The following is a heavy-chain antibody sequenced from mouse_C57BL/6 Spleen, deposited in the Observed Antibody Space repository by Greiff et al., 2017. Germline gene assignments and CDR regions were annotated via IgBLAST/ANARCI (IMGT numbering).Heavy chain of an antibody. CDR1: GYTFTSYT. D-gene: IGHD1-1*01. J-gene: IGHJ2*01. V-gene: IGHV1-4*01. CDR3: ASKYYGSSYEGDY. Sequence: VQLQQSGAELARPGASVKMSCKASGYTFTSYTMHWVKQRPGQGLEWIGYINPSSGYTKYNQKFKGKATLTADKSSSTAYMQLSSLTSEDSSGYYCASKYYGSSYEGDYWGKGTTLTVSS. CDR2: INPSSGYT.